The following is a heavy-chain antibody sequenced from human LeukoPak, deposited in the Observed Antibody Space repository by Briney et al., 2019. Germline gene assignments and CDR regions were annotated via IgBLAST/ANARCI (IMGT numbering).Heavy chain of an antibody. CDR2: INAGNGNT. D-gene: IGHD6-13*01. Sequence: ASVKDSCKASGYTFTSYAIHWVRQAPGQRLEWMGWINAGNGNTKYSQKFQGRVTITRDTSASTAYMELSSLRSEDTAVYYCARGGSSSWYHLGNYWGQGTLVTVSS. V-gene: IGHV1-3*01. J-gene: IGHJ4*02. CDR1: GYTFTSYA. CDR3: ARGGSSSWYHLGNY.